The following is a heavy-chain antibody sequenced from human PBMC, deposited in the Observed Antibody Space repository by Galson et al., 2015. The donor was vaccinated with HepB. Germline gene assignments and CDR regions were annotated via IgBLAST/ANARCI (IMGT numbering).Heavy chain of an antibody. V-gene: IGHV3-21*01. CDR2: IRSSSNYI. Sequence: SLRLSCAASGFTFSSYNMNWLRQAPGKGLEWVSSIRSSSNYIYYADSVKGRFIISRDNAKNSLYLQMNSLRAEDTAVYYCARDRPPGIAAAGSFQHWGQGTLVTVSS. CDR3: ARDRPPGIAAAGSFQH. J-gene: IGHJ1*01. CDR1: GFTFSSYN. D-gene: IGHD6-13*01.